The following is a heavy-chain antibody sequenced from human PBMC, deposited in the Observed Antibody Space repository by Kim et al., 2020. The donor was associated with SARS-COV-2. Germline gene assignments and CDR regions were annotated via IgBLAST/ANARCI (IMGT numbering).Heavy chain of an antibody. D-gene: IGHD2-15*01. CDR3: ARASRGVAVAVGAPVYYFGL. V-gene: IGHV4-34*01. J-gene: IGHJ4*02. CDR1: GGSFSGYY. Sequence: SETLSLTCAVYGGSFSGYYWSWIRQPPGKGLEWIGEIHHSGGSHSNPSLKSRVTMSVDTSKNQFSLNLTSVTAADTAFYFCARASRGVAVAVGAPVYYFGLWGQGTRDPVSS. CDR2: IHHSGGS.